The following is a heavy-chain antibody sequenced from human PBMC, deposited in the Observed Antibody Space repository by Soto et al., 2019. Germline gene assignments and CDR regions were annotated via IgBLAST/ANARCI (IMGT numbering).Heavy chain of an antibody. D-gene: IGHD4-17*01. CDR2: LYNSGST. Sequence: SETLSLTCDVSGGSISGYYWSWIRQPPGKGLEWIGYLYNSGSTNYNPSLESRVTISVDTSKNQLSLSLSSVTAVDTAVYYCTRPHFGDYAFDIWGQGTMVTVSS. J-gene: IGHJ3*02. CDR1: GGSISGYY. V-gene: IGHV4-59*01. CDR3: TRPHFGDYAFDI.